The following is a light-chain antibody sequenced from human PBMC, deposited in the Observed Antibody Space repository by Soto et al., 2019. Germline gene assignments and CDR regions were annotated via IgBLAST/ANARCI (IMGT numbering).Light chain of an antibody. J-gene: IGLJ1*01. CDR3: CSYAGSSSYV. CDR1: SSDIGAYNY. CDR2: TVT. Sequence: QSVLTQPRTVSGSPGQSVTISCTGTSSDIGAYNYVSWYQQHPGKAPKLMIYTVTNRPSGVPDRFSGSKSDNTASLTISGLQADDEADYYRCSYAGSSSYVFGTGTKVTVL. V-gene: IGLV2-11*01.